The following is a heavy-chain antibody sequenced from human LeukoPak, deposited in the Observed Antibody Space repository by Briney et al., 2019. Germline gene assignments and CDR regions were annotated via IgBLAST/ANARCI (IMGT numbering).Heavy chain of an antibody. J-gene: IGHJ4*02. CDR1: GGTFSSYA. Sequence: SVKVSCKASGGTFSSYAISWVRQAPGQGLKWMGGIIPIFGTANYAQKFQGRVTITADESTSTAYMELSSMRSEDTAVYYCARATTRDSRFGYWGQGTLVTVSS. D-gene: IGHD1-26*01. CDR3: ARATTRDSRFGY. V-gene: IGHV1-69*13. CDR2: IIPIFGTA.